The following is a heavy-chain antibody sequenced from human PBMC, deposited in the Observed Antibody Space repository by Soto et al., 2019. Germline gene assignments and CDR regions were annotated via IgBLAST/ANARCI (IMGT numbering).Heavy chain of an antibody. D-gene: IGHD4-17*01. Sequence: QVQLQESDPGLVKPSETLSLTCTVSGGSISSSSYYWGWIRQPPGKGLEWIGSIYYSGSTYDNPSLKSRVTISVYTSKNQFSLKLSSVTAADTAVYYCAGLRGGYYFDYWGQGTLVTVSS. J-gene: IGHJ4*02. V-gene: IGHV4-39*01. CDR3: AGLRGGYYFDY. CDR1: GGSISSSSYY. CDR2: IYYSGST.